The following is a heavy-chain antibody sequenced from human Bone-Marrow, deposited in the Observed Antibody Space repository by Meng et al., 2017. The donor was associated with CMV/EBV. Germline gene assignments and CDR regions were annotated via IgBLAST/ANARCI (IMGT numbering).Heavy chain of an antibody. V-gene: IGHV4-59*01. J-gene: IGHJ4*02. D-gene: IGHD1-26*01. Sequence: SETLSLTCAVYGGSFSGYYWSWIRQPPGKGLEWIGYIYYSGSTNYNPSLKSRVTMSVDTSKNQFSLKLSSMTAADTAVYFCARGGSYYSFFDYWGQGTLVTVYS. CDR1: GGSFSGYY. CDR3: ARGGSYYSFFDY. CDR2: IYYSGST.